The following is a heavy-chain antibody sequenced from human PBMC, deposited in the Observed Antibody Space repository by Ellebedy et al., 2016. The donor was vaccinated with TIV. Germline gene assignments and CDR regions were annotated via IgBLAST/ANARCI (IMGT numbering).Heavy chain of an antibody. J-gene: IGHJ4*02. CDR3: ASGRYFDH. CDR1: GFIFTNYA. V-gene: IGHV3-23*01. Sequence: GESLKISCAASGFIFTNYAMTWVRQAPGKGLDWVSSISNSGGSTYYADSVKGRFTISRDNSKNTLYLQMNSLRAEDTAVYCCASGRYFDHWGQGALVTVSS. CDR2: ISNSGGST.